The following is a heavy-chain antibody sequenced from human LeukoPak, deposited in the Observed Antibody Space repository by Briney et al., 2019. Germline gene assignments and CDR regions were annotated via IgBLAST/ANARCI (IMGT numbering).Heavy chain of an antibody. CDR1: GFTFENYW. J-gene: IGHJ4*02. CDR2: IKQDGSVE. Sequence: GGSLRLSCAASGFTFENYWMSWVRQAPGKGPEWVAHIKQDGSVEHYLDSVKGRFTISRDNAKSSVILQMTSLRAEDTAVYYCARWAGVTDYWGQGTLVTVSS. D-gene: IGHD3-10*01. V-gene: IGHV3-7*01. CDR3: ARWAGVTDY.